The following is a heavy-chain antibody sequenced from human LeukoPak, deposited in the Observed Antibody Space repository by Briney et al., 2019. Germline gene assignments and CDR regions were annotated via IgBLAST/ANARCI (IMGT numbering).Heavy chain of an antibody. V-gene: IGHV1-69*13. CDR1: GGTFSSYA. Sequence: SVKVSCKASGGTFSSYAISWVRQAPGQGLEWMGGIIPIFGTANYAQKFQGRVTITADEPTSTAYMELSSLRSEDTDVYYCAREGYCSRTSCYGYYWGQGTLVTVSS. CDR3: AREGYCSRTSCYGYY. CDR2: IIPIFGTA. J-gene: IGHJ4*02. D-gene: IGHD2-2*01.